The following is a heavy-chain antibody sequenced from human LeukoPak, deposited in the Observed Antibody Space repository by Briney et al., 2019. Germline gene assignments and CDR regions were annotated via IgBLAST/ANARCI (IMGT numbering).Heavy chain of an antibody. Sequence: GASVKASCKASGYTFTSYDINWVRQATGQGLEWMGWMNPNSGNTGYAQKFQGRVTMTRNTSISTAYMELSSLRSEDTAVYYCARGWEYSSSWYYYYYYYMDVWGKGTTVTISS. D-gene: IGHD6-13*01. CDR3: ARGWEYSSSWYYYYYYYMDV. V-gene: IGHV1-8*02. CDR1: GYTFTSYD. CDR2: MNPNSGNT. J-gene: IGHJ6*03.